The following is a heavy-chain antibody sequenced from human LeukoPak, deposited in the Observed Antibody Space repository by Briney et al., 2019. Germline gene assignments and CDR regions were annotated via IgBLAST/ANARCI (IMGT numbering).Heavy chain of an antibody. CDR2: ISGSGGST. D-gene: IGHD7-27*01. V-gene: IGHV3-23*01. J-gene: IGHJ4*02. CDR3: AKDEAHTGEQDC. CDR1: GFTFSSYA. Sequence: GGSLRLSCAASGFTFSSYAMSWVRQAPGKGLEWVSAISGSGGSTYYADSVKGRFTISRDNSKNTLYLQMDSLRAEDTAVYYCAKDEAHTGEQDCWGQGTLVTVSS.